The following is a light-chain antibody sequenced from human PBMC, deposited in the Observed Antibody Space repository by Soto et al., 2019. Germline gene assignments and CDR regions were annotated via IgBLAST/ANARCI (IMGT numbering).Light chain of an antibody. J-gene: IGKJ3*01. CDR1: QGISSY. Sequence: AIRMTQSPSSLSASTGYRVTITCRASQGISSYFAWYQQKPGKAPKLLIYAASTLQSGLPSRFSGSGSGTDFTLTISCLQSEDFATYYCQQYYSSPFTFVPGTKVDI. V-gene: IGKV1-8*01. CDR3: QQYYSSPFT. CDR2: AAS.